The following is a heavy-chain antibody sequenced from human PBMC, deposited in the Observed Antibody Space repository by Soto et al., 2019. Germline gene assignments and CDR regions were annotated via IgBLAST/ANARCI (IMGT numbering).Heavy chain of an antibody. J-gene: IGHJ4*02. V-gene: IGHV4-31*03. CDR2: IYYSGSP. CDR1: GGSISSGGDC. Sequence: QVQLQESGPGLVKPSQTLSLTCTVSGGSISSGGDCWSWIRQHPGKGLGWIGSIYYSGSPYYNPSLKGRVTISVATSKNKCSLKLSSVTAAATAVYYCARGVLHWGQGTLVTVSS. D-gene: IGHD3-16*01. CDR3: ARGVLH.